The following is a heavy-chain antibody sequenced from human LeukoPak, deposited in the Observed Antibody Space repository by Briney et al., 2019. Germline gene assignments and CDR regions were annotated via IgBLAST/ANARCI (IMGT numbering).Heavy chain of an antibody. Sequence: GGSLRLSCAASGFTFSDYYMTWIRQAPGKGLEWVSYISSSSNNIHYANSVRGRFTISRDNAKNSVYLQMNSLRAEDTAIYYCARAAGWLDPWGQGTLVTVSS. J-gene: IGHJ5*02. CDR2: ISSSSNNI. V-gene: IGHV3-11*01. CDR1: GFTFSDYY. CDR3: ARAAGWLDP.